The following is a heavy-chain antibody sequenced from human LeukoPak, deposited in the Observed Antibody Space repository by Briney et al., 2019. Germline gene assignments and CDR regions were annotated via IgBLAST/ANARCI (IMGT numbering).Heavy chain of an antibody. D-gene: IGHD3-3*01. CDR2: ISAYNGIT. J-gene: IGHJ4*02. Sequence: EASVKVSCKASGYTFTSYGISWVRQAPGQGLEWLGWISAYNGITNYAQKLQGRVTMTTDTSTTTAYMELRSLRSDDTAVYYCARGPTIYGVASTFDYWGQGTLVTVSS. V-gene: IGHV1-18*01. CDR1: GYTFTSYG. CDR3: ARGPTIYGVASTFDY.